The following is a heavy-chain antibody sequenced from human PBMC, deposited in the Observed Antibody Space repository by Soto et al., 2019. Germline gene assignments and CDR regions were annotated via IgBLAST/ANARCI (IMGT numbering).Heavy chain of an antibody. D-gene: IGHD3-10*01. Sequence: GGSLRLSCAASGFTFSSYAMSWVRQAPGKGLEWVSAISGSGGSTYYADSVKGRFTISRDNPKNTLYLQMNSLRAEDTAVYYCAKVVVRGFPPSYFDYWGQGTLVTVSS. CDR3: AKVVVRGFPPSYFDY. CDR2: ISGSGGST. V-gene: IGHV3-23*01. CDR1: GFTFSSYA. J-gene: IGHJ4*02.